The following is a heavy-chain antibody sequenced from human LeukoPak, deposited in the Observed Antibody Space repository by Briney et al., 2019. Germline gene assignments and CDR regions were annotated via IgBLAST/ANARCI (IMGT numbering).Heavy chain of an antibody. D-gene: IGHD2-2*01. CDR3: ARVVSRRIIDY. CDR1: GGSFSGYY. CDR2: IYYSGST. V-gene: IGHV4-30-4*01. J-gene: IGHJ4*02. Sequence: SETLSLTCAVYGGSFSGYYWSWIRQPPGKGLEWIGYIYYSGSTYYNPSLKSRVTISVDTSKNQFSLKLSSVTAADTAVYYCARVVSRRIIDYWGQGTLVTVSS.